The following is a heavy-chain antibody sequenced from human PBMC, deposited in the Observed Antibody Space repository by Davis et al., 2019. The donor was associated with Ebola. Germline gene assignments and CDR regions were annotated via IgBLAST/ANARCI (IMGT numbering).Heavy chain of an antibody. D-gene: IGHD2-8*01. V-gene: IGHV3-30*04. CDR3: AKDGMVYAILEDAFDI. CDR2: ISYDGSNK. J-gene: IGHJ3*02. Sequence: GESLKISCAASGFTFSTYAMHWVRQAPGRGLEWVAVISYDGSNKYYADSVKGRSTISRDNSKNTVDLQMNILRAEDTAVYYCAKDGMVYAILEDAFDIWGQGTMVTVSS. CDR1: GFTFSTYA.